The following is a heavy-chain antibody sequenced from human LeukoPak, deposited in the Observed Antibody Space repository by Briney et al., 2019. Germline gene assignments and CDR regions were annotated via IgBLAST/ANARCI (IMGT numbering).Heavy chain of an antibody. Sequence: ASGSTLVNPTQTLTLTCTFSGFSLSTSGVGVGWIRQPPAKALEWLSLIYWNDDKRYSPSLKSRLTFTKDNSKNQVVLTMTNMDPVDTATYSCAHSTNYDSSGYCVDYWGQGTLVTVSS. CDR3: AHSTNYDSSGYCVDY. V-gene: IGHV2-5*01. D-gene: IGHD3-22*01. J-gene: IGHJ4*02. CDR1: GFSLSTSGVG. CDR2: IYWNDDK.